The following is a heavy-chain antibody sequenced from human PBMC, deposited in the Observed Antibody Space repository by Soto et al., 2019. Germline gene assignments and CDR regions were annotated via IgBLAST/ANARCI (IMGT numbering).Heavy chain of an antibody. CDR1: GYTFTSYA. V-gene: IGHV1-3*01. J-gene: IGHJ4*02. D-gene: IGHD3-3*01. Sequence: GASVKVSCKASGYTFTSYAMHWVRQAPGQRLEWMGWINAGNGNTKYSQKFQGRVTITRDTSASTAYMELSSLRSEDTAVYYCARGITITTPLDYWGPGTLVNVSS. CDR3: ARGITITTPLDY. CDR2: INAGNGNT.